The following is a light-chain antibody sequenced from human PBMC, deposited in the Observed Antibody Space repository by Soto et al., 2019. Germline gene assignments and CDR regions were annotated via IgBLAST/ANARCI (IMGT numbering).Light chain of an antibody. V-gene: IGLV3-21*02. J-gene: IGLJ1*01. CDR2: DDG. CDR3: QVWDSTSDHYV. CDR1: NIGSKS. Sequence: SYELTQPPSVSVAPGQTARITCGGNNIGSKSVHWCQQKPGQAPALVVYDDGDRPSGIPERFSGSNSGNTATLTISRVEAGDEADYYCQVWDSTSDHYVFGTGTKLTVL.